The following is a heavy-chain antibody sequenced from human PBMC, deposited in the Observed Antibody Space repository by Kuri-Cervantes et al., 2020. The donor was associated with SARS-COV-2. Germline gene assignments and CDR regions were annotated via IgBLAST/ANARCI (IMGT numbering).Heavy chain of an antibody. Sequence: SVKVSCKASGGPFSTYAINWVRQAPGQGLEWMGRIIPIFGKANYARKFQGRVTITADESTDTAYMEMSSLRSEDTAVYYCAREGGDIVMVASDYWGKGTLVWGQGTLVTVSS. CDR2: IIPIFGKA. CDR3: AREGGDIVMVASDYWGKGTLV. CDR1: GGPFSTYA. J-gene: IGHJ4*02. D-gene: IGHD5-18*01. V-gene: IGHV1-69*13.